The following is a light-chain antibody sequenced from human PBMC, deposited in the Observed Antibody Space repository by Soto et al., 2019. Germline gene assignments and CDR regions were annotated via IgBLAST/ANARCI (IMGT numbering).Light chain of an antibody. V-gene: IGKV1-5*03. J-gene: IGKJ1*01. CDR3: QHYNSDSEA. CDR1: QTISSW. CDR2: KES. Sequence: DLQMTQSPSTMSGSVGDRVTITCRASQTISSWLAWYQQKPGKAPKLLIYKESTLKSGVPSRFSGSGSGTEFTLTISSLQPDDFATYYCQHYNSDSEAFGQGTKVELK.